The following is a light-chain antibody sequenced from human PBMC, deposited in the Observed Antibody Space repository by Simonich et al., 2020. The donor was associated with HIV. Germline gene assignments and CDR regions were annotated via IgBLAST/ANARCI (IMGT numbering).Light chain of an antibody. J-gene: IGLJ3*02. CDR3: SSYAGSGTLV. CDR1: SSDVGAYNL. Sequence: QSALTQPASVSGSPGQSITISCTGTSSDVGAYNLVSWFQQHPGKAPKLMVYEDSKRPAGLSNRFSGSKSGNTASLTISGLQAEDEADYYCSSYAGSGTLVFGRGTKLTVL. CDR2: EDS. V-gene: IGLV2-23*01.